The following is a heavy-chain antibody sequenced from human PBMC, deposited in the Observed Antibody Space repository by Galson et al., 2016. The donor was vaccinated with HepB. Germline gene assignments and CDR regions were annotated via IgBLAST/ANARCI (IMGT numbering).Heavy chain of an antibody. Sequence: SLRLSCAASGFPFSGYPIHWVRQAPGKGLDWVASISYDGTKINYADSVKGRFTISRDNSKNTVPLQMNSLRVDDTAVFYCAREASYVNVLDHWGQGTLVTVSS. D-gene: IGHD5-18*01. CDR2: ISYDGTKI. CDR3: AREASYVNVLDH. CDR1: GFPFSGYP. J-gene: IGHJ4*02. V-gene: IGHV3-30*04.